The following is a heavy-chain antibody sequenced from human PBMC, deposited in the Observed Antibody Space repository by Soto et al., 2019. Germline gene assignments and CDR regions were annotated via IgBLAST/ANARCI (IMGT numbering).Heavy chain of an antibody. V-gene: IGHV3-23*01. D-gene: IGHD3-10*01. CDR1: GFTFSSYA. CDR2: ISGSGGST. Sequence: RGSLRLSCAASGFTFSSYAMSWVRQAPGKGLEWVSAISGSGGSTYYADSVKGRFTISRDNSKNTLYLQMNSLRAEDTAVYYCAKTPQYGSGSYHDYWGQGTLVTVSS. CDR3: AKTPQYGSGSYHDY. J-gene: IGHJ4*02.